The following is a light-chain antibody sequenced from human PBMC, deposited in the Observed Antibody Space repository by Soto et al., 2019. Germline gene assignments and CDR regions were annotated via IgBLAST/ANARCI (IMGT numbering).Light chain of an antibody. CDR3: QQKYSPPL. Sequence: DIQMTQSPSSLSASVGDRVTITCRASQSVSGYLYWYQQRPGKAPKLLIYAASSLRGGVPSRFSGSGSGTDFSLTISSLQPEDLTTYCCQQKYSPPLFGPGTKVHIK. CDR2: AAS. J-gene: IGKJ3*01. V-gene: IGKV1-39*01. CDR1: QSVSGY.